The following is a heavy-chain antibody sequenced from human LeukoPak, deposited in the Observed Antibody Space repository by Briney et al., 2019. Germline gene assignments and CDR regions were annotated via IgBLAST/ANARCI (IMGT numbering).Heavy chain of an antibody. Sequence: ASVKVSCKASGGTFSSYAISWVRQAPGQGLEWMGGIIPIFGTANYAQKFQGRVTITTDESTSTAYMELSSLRSEDTAVYYCATESPRGGAFDIWGQGTMVTVSS. V-gene: IGHV1-69*05. CDR1: GGTFSSYA. J-gene: IGHJ3*02. CDR3: ATESPRGGAFDI. D-gene: IGHD3-10*01. CDR2: IIPIFGTA.